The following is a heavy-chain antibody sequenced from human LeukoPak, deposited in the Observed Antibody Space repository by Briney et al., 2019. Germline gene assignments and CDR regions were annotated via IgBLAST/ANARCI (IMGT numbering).Heavy chain of an antibody. J-gene: IGHJ4*02. V-gene: IGHV4-61*01. CDR1: GDPISSYSDYSNYK. CDR3: AREYSGFDY. D-gene: IGHD5-12*01. CDR2: VYYSGST. Sequence: SETLSLTCTVSGDPISSYSDYSNYKWTWIRQPPGKGLEWIGYVYYSGSTNYNPSLKSRVTISVDTSKNQLSLRLTSVTAADTAVYYCAREYSGFDYWGQGTLVTVSS.